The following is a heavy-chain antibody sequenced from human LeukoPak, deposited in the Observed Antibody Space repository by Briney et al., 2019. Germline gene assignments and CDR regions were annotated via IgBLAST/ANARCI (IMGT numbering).Heavy chain of an antibody. Sequence: PGGSLRLSCAASGLTFCSYAMHWVRQAPGKGLEWVAVISYDGSNKYYADSVKGRFTISRDNSKNTLYLQMNSLRAEDTAVYYCARESTTPRLAESPYYYYYGMDVWGQGTTVTVSS. D-gene: IGHD3-9*01. J-gene: IGHJ6*02. CDR2: ISYDGSNK. CDR3: ARESTTPRLAESPYYYYYGMDV. CDR1: GLTFCSYA. V-gene: IGHV3-30*04.